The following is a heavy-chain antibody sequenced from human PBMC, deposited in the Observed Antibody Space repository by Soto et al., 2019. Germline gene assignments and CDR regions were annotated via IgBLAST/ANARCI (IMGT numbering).Heavy chain of an antibody. CDR1: GFTFSATA. CDR3: ASKSFSLLIDY. V-gene: IGHV3-73*01. J-gene: IGHJ4*02. CDR2: IRSKGNTYAT. Sequence: EVQLVESGGGLVHPGESLRLSCATSGFTFSATAIHWVRQASGKGLEWVGRIRSKGNTYATAYAASVQGRFTISRDDSTNTAYPQMNSLKTEDTAVYYCASKSFSLLIDYWGRGTLVTVSS.